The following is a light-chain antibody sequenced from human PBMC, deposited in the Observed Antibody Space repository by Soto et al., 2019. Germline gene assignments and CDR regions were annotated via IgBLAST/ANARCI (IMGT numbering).Light chain of an antibody. CDR3: QQRSNWPRT. CDR2: DAS. CDR1: QSVSTS. V-gene: IGKV3-11*01. J-gene: IGKJ3*01. Sequence: EIVLTQSPATLSLSPGERATLSCRASQSVSTSLAWYQQKPGQAPRLLIYDASARAAGIPVRFSGSGSGTDVTLNISSLEPEDFAVYYCQQRSNWPRTFGPGTKVDI.